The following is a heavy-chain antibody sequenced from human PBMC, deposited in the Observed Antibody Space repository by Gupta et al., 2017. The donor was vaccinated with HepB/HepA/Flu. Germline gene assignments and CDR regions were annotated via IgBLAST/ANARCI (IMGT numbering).Heavy chain of an antibody. CDR3: TTGPGYCSSTSCYDADY. D-gene: IGHD2-2*01. Sequence: EVQLVESGGGLVKPGGSLRLSCAASGFTFSNAWMSWVRQAPGKGLEWVGRIKSKTDGGTTDYAAPVKGRFTISRDDSKNTLYLQMNSLKTEDTAVYYCTTGPGYCSSTSCYDADYWGQGTLVTVSS. CDR2: IKSKTDGGTT. CDR1: GFTFSNAW. V-gene: IGHV3-15*01. J-gene: IGHJ4*02.